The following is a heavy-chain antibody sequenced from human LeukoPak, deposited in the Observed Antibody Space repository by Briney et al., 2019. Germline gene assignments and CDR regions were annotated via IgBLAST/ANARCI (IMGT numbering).Heavy chain of an antibody. CDR3: ARDRGPEPLYTLRY. CDR2: MSDDGSNK. Sequence: PGGSLRLSCAASGFSFSSYAMHWVRQAPGKGLEWVAVMSDDGSNKHYADSVKGRFTISRDNSKNTLYLQMNSLRAEDTAVYYCARDRGPEPLYTLRYWGQGTLVTVSS. V-gene: IGHV3-30-3*01. CDR1: GFSFSSYA. J-gene: IGHJ4*02. D-gene: IGHD3-9*01.